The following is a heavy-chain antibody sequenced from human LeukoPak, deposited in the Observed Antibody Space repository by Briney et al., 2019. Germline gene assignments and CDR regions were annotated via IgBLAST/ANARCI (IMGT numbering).Heavy chain of an antibody. J-gene: IGHJ6*03. V-gene: IGHV4-59*01. Sequence: SSETLSLTCTVSGGSISSYYWSWIRQPPGKGLEWIGYIYYSGSTNYNPSLKSRVTISVDTSKNQFSLKLSSVTAADTAVYYCARGMGSQHSSSWTDPFYYYYYMDVWGKGTTVTVSS. D-gene: IGHD6-13*01. CDR3: ARGMGSQHSSSWTDPFYYYYYMDV. CDR1: GGSISSYY. CDR2: IYYSGST.